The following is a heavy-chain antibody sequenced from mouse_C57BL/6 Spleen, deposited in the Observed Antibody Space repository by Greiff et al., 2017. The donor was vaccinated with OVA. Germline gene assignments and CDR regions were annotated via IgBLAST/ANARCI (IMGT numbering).Heavy chain of an antibody. V-gene: IGHV1-80*01. CDR2: IYPGDGDT. Sequence: QVQLQQSGAELVKPGASVKISCKASGYAFSSYWMNWVKQRPGQGLAWIGQIYPGDGDTHYHGKLQGKATLTADKSSSTAYMQLSSLTSEDSAVYFGARNSDYDGGLTYWGQGTLVTVSS. J-gene: IGHJ3*01. CDR1: GYAFSSYW. CDR3: ARNSDYDGGLTY. D-gene: IGHD2-4*01.